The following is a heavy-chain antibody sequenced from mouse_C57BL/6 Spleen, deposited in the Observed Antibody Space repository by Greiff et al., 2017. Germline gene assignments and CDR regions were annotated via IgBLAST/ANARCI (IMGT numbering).Heavy chain of an antibody. CDR2: IYPGDGDT. D-gene: IGHD2-9*01. CDR1: GYAFSSSR. Sequence: QVQLQQSGPELVKPGASVKISCKASGYAFSSSRMNWVKQRHGKGLEWIGRIYPGDGDTNYNGKFKGKATLTADKSYSPAYMQLISLTSEDSAVSFCASSYYGYSGCWFAYWGQGTLVTVSA. V-gene: IGHV1-82*01. J-gene: IGHJ3*01. CDR3: ASSYYGYSGCWFAY.